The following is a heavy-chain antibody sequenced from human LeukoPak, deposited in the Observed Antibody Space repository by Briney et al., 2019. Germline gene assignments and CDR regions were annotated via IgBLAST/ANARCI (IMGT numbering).Heavy chain of an antibody. CDR2: ISSSGSDI. CDR1: GFTFSTYA. CDR3: AREGDSSGRYIDY. D-gene: IGHD3-22*01. J-gene: IGHJ4*02. V-gene: IGHV3-21*05. Sequence: GGSLRLSCAASGFTFSTYAMSWVRQAPGKGLEWVSYISSSGSDIYYADSVKGRFTISRDNAKNSLYLQMNSLRAEDTAVYYCAREGDSSGRYIDYWGQGTLVTVSS.